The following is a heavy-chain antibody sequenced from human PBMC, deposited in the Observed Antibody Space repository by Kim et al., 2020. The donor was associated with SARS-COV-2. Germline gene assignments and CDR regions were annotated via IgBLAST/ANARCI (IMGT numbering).Heavy chain of an antibody. Sequence: SETLSLTCTVSGGSISSSSYYWGWIRQPPGKGLEWIGSIYYSGSTYYNPSLKSRVTISVDTSKNQFSLKLSSVTAADTAVYYCARLSRGDYGLGNWGQGTLVTVSS. V-gene: IGHV4-39*01. D-gene: IGHD4-17*01. CDR3: ARLSRGDYGLGN. CDR1: GGSISSSSYY. J-gene: IGHJ4*02. CDR2: IYYSGST.